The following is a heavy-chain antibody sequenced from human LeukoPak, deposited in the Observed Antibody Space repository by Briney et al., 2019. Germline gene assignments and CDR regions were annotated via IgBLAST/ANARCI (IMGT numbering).Heavy chain of an antibody. CDR2: IYTSGSI. J-gene: IGHJ6*02. V-gene: IGHV4-4*07. Sequence: SETLSLTCTVSGGSNSSYYWSWIRQPAGKGLEWIGRIYTSGSINYNPSLKSRVTMSVDASKNQFSLKLSSVTAADTAVYYCARGPTPAAGLTHHYYYYGMDVWGQGTTVTVSS. CDR3: ARGPTPAAGLTHHYYYYGMDV. D-gene: IGHD6-13*01. CDR1: GGSNSSYY.